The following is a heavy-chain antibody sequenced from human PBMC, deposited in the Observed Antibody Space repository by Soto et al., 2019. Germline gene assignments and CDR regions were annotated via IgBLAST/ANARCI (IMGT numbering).Heavy chain of an antibody. Sequence: HPGGSLRLSCAASGFTFRRYAMHWVRQAPGKGLEWVAVISDDGSIKYYADSVKGRFTISRDNAKNTLYLQMNSLRAEDTAVYYCATDPPGGSYFLDNWGQGTLVTVSS. D-gene: IGHD2-15*01. V-gene: IGHV3-30-3*01. CDR1: GFTFRRYA. J-gene: IGHJ4*02. CDR2: ISDDGSIK. CDR3: ATDPPGGSYFLDN.